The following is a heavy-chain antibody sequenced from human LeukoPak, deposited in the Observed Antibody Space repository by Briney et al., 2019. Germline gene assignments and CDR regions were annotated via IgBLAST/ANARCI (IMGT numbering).Heavy chain of an antibody. V-gene: IGHV1-2*02. CDR2: INPNSGGT. CDR1: GYTFTGYY. Sequence: ASVKVSCKASGYTFTGYYMHWVRQAPGQGLEWMGWINPNSGGTNYAQKFQGRVTMARDTSISTAYMELSRLISDDTAVYHCASGPYAYWASCDYWGQGTLVTVSS. D-gene: IGHD3-16*01. J-gene: IGHJ4*02. CDR3: ASGPYAYWASCDY.